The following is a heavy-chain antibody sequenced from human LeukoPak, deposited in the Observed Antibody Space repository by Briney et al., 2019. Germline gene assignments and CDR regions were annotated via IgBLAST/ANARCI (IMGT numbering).Heavy chain of an antibody. CDR3: LHYNSGSN. V-gene: IGHV3-23*01. Sequence: GGSLRLSCAASGFTFSSYAMSWVRQAPGKGLEWVSAISGSGGSTYYADSVKGRFTISRDNAKSSLYLQMNSLRAEDTAIYYCLHYNSGSNWGQGTLVTVSS. D-gene: IGHD3-10*01. J-gene: IGHJ4*02. CDR1: GFTFSSYA. CDR2: ISGSGGST.